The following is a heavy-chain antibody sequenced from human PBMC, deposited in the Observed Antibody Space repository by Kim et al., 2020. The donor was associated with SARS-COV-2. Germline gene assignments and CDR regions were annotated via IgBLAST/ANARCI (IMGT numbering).Heavy chain of an antibody. D-gene: IGHD4-4*01. Sequence: GGSLRLSCAASGFTFSSYGMHWVRQAPGKGLEWVAVISYDGSNKYYADSVKGRFTISRDNSKNTLYLQMNSLRAEDTAVYYCAKDLLDYSNYYYYMDVWGKGTTVTVSS. CDR2: ISYDGSNK. CDR1: GFTFSSYG. V-gene: IGHV3-30*18. CDR3: AKDLLDYSNYYYYMDV. J-gene: IGHJ6*03.